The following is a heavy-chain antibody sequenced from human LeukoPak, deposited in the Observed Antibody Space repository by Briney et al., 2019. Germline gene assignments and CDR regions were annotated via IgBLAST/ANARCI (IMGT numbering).Heavy chain of an antibody. Sequence: GGSLRLSCAASGFTLSNYAMSWVRQAPGKGLEWVSGISGSGGSTYYADSVKGRFTISRDNSKNTLFLQMNSLRAEDTAVYYCAKEPPTQVYYYMDVWGKGTTVTVSS. CDR1: GFTLSNYA. J-gene: IGHJ6*03. CDR3: AKEPPTQVYYYMDV. CDR2: ISGSGGST. V-gene: IGHV3-23*01.